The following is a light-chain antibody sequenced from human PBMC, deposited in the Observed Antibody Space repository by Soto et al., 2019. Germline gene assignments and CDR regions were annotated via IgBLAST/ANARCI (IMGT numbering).Light chain of an antibody. CDR2: RIS. CDR3: QQYNQWPIT. Sequence: ERVMTQSPATLSVSPGERATLYCRASQSVGSNLAWYRQKPGQAPRLLLYRISARATDVPTRFSGSGSETDFTLTITSLQSEDLGTYYCQQYNQWPITFGQGTRLEIK. J-gene: IGKJ5*01. V-gene: IGKV3-15*01. CDR1: QSVGSN.